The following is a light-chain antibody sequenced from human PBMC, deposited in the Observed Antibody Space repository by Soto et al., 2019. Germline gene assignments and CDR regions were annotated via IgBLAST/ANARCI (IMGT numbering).Light chain of an antibody. J-gene: IGKJ4*01. CDR1: QGIRSY. CDR3: QQFDSFPLT. CDR2: ASS. V-gene: IGKV1-9*01. Sequence: DIQMTQSPSTLSASVVDRVTITCRASQGIRSYLAWYQQEPGKAPKLLIYASSTLESGVPSRFSGSGSGTDFTLTISSLQPEDFATYYCQQFDSFPLTFGGGTKVDI.